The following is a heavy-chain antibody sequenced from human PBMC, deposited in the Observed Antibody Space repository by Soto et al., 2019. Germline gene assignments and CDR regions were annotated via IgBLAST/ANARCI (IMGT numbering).Heavy chain of an antibody. CDR1: GFTFSSYG. CDR2: ISYDGSNK. Sequence: PGGSLRLSCAASGFTFSSYGMHWVRQAPGKGLEWVAVISYDGSNKYYADSVKGRFTISRDNSKNTLYLQMNSLRAEGTAVYYCAKDMNYYDSSGYLDYWGQGT. CDR3: AKDMNYYDSSGYLDY. D-gene: IGHD3-22*01. J-gene: IGHJ4*02. V-gene: IGHV3-30*18.